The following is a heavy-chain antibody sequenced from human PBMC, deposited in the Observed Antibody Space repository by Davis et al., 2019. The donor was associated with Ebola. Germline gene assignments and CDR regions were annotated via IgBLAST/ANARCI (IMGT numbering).Heavy chain of an antibody. CDR1: GYTFTSYY. D-gene: IGHD3-10*01. CDR3: ARDRNTMVRGDYFDY. Sequence: AASVKVSCKASGYTFTSYYMHWVRQAPGQGLEWMGIINPSGGSTSYAQKFQGRVTMTRDTSTSTVYMELSSLRSEDTAVYYRARDRNTMVRGDYFDYWGQGTLVTVSS. J-gene: IGHJ4*02. V-gene: IGHV1-46*01. CDR2: INPSGGST.